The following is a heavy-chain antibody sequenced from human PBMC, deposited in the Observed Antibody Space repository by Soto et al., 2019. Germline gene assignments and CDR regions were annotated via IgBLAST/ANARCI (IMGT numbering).Heavy chain of an antibody. CDR1: GGSISSYY. D-gene: IGHD3-22*01. CDR2: IYYSGST. CDR3: AREANYDSSGYTDY. J-gene: IGHJ4*02. V-gene: IGHV4-59*01. Sequence: QVQLQESGPGLVKPSETLSLTCTVSGGSISSYYWSWIRQPPGKGLEWIGYIYYSGSTNYNPSLKRRVTISVDTSKNQFSLKLSSVTAADTAVYYCAREANYDSSGYTDYWGQGTLVTVSS.